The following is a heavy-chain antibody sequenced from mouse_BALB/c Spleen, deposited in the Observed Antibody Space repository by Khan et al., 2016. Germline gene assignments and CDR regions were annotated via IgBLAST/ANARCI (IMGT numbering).Heavy chain of an antibody. CDR2: ISSGGSYF. D-gene: IGHD2-3*01. V-gene: IGHV5-6-4*01. J-gene: IGHJ3*01. CDR1: GFIFSSYT. CDR3: TNIYDGYYEFAY. Sequence: EVELVESGGGLVKPGGSLKLSCAASGFIFSSYTMSWVRQTPEKRLEWVATISSGGSYFYYPDSVKGRFTISRDNAKNTLYLQMSSRKSEDTAMYYCTNIYDGYYEFAYWGQGTLVTVSA.